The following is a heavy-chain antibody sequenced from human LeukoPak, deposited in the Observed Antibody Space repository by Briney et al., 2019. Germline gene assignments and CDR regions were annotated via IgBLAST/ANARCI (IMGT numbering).Heavy chain of an antibody. Sequence: PGGSLRLSCAASGFTFDDYAMPWVRQAPGKGLEWVSGISWNSGSIGYADSVKGRFTISRDNAKNTLYLQMNSLRAEDTAVYYCARVKTTVTTTFDYWGQGTLVTVSS. D-gene: IGHD4-11*01. CDR2: ISWNSGSI. CDR3: ARVKTTVTTTFDY. CDR1: GFTFDDYA. V-gene: IGHV3-9*01. J-gene: IGHJ4*02.